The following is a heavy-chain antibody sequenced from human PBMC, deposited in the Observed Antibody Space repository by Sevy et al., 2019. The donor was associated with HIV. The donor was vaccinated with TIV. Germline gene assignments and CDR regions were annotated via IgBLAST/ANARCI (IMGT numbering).Heavy chain of an antibody. CDR3: ARDLPPSATTVAHFDC. J-gene: IGHJ4*02. CDR1: GFTFSSYE. D-gene: IGHD4-17*01. Sequence: GGSLRLSCVASGFTFSSYEMNWVRQAPGKGLEWVSYISNIGTSMYYSDSVKGRFTISRDNARNSLYLQMNSLRAEATAVYYCARDLPPSATTVAHFDCWGQGTLVTVSS. V-gene: IGHV3-48*03. CDR2: ISNIGTSM.